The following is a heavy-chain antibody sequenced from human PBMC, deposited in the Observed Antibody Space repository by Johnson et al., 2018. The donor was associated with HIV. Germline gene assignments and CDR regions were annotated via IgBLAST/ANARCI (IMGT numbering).Heavy chain of an antibody. V-gene: IGHV3-30*04. CDR2: ISNEE. CDR3: ARGSRITIFGVVIIHDAFDI. CDR1: GFTFSSYA. Sequence: QVQLVESGGGVVQPGRSLRLSCAASGFTFSSYAMHWVRQAPGKGLEWVVVISNEEYYVDSLKGRVTIFSDNAKNSMYLQMDNLRIEDTAVYYCARGSRITIFGVVIIHDAFDIWGQGTMVTVSS. D-gene: IGHD3-3*01. J-gene: IGHJ3*02.